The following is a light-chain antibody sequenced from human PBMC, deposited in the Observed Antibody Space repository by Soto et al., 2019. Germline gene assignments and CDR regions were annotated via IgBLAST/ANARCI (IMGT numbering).Light chain of an antibody. CDR1: QSVSSN. CDR3: LQYHNLWA. V-gene: IGKV3-15*01. J-gene: IGKJ1*01. CDR2: SAS. Sequence: EIVLTQSPGTLSLSPGERATLSCRASQSVSSNFLAWYQQKPGQAPRLLIYSASRRATGIPARFSGSGSGTEFTLTISSLQSEDFTVYSCLQYHNLWAFGQGTKVDIK.